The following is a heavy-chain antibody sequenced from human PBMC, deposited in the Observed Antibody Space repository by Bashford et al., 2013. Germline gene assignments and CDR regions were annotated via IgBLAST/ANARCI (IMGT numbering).Heavy chain of an antibody. CDR2: INPNSGGT. V-gene: IGHV1-2*04. CDR1: GYTFTSYA. CDR3: ARVVGSTDAFDI. J-gene: IGHJ3*02. Sequence: ASVKVSCKASGYTFTSYAMHWVRQAPGQRLEWMGWINPNSGGTNYAQKFQGWVTMTRDTSISTAYMELSRLRSDDTAVYYCARVVGSTDAFDIWAKGQWSPSPQ. D-gene: IGHD1-26*01.